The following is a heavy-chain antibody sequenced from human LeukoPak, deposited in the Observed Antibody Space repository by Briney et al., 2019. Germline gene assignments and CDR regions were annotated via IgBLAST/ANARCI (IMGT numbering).Heavy chain of an antibody. Sequence: DSVRGRFTISRDNSKNTLSLQMNSLRPEDTAVYYCAKDLGTRWFYDSYYFDYWGQGKLVTVSS. V-gene: IGHV3-30*02. D-gene: IGHD2/OR15-2a*01. CDR3: AKDLGTRWFYDSYYFDY. J-gene: IGHJ4*02.